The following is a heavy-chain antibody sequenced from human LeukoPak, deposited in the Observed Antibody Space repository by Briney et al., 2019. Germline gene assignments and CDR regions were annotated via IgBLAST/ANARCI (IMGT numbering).Heavy chain of an antibody. CDR3: ARDIHVPRIREPYFDI. D-gene: IGHD1-14*01. J-gene: IGHJ3*02. CDR1: GFTFDDYG. Sequence: GGSLRLSCVVSGFTFDDYGMSWVRQAPGKGLEWVSGINWNGGSTGYADSVKGRFTISRDNAKNSLYLQMNSLRAEDTAVYYCARDIHVPRIREPYFDIWGEGTLVTVSS. CDR2: INWNGGST. V-gene: IGHV3-20*04.